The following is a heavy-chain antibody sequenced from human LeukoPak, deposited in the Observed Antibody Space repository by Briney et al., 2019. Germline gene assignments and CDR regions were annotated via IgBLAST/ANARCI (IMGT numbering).Heavy chain of an antibody. CDR1: RGTFSSYA. V-gene: IGHV1-69*05. D-gene: IGHD2-2*01. J-gene: IGHJ4*02. CDR2: FIPMYGTE. CDR3: ASQLPFYCSTTSCYRLDY. Sequence: GASVKVSCKAPRGTFSSYAVTWVRQAPGRGLEWVGGFIPMYGTENYAQKFEGRVTITTDESTSTAYMELRSLRSEDTAVYYCASQLPFYCSTTSCYRLDYWGQGTLVIVSS.